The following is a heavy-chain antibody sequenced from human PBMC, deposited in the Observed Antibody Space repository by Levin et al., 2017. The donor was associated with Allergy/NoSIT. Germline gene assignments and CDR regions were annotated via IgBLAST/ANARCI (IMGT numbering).Heavy chain of an antibody. D-gene: IGHD3-22*01. CDR3: ARPDSSGYNYFGS. Sequence: PGGSLRLSCAASGFTFSSNWMSWVRQAPGKGLEWVANIKQDGSEKYYVDSVKGRFTISRDNAKNSLYLQMNSLRAEDTAVYYCARPDSSGYNYFGSWGQGTLVTVSS. CDR2: IKQDGSEK. CDR1: GFTFSSNW. V-gene: IGHV3-7*01. J-gene: IGHJ4*02.